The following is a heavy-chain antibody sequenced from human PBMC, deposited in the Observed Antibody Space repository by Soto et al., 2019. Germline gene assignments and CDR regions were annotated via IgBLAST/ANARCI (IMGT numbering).Heavy chain of an antibody. Sequence: EVQLLESGGTLVQPGGSLRLSCVASGFTFSSYVMTWVRQAPGKGLEWVSGISDSGDTTYSADFVEGRFTISRDNSKNTLYLQMNSLRAEDTAVYYCARGWRVRGGQFDYWGQGTLVSVSS. D-gene: IGHD6-19*01. CDR2: ISDSGDTT. V-gene: IGHV3-23*01. CDR1: GFTFSSYV. J-gene: IGHJ4*02. CDR3: ARGWRVRGGQFDY.